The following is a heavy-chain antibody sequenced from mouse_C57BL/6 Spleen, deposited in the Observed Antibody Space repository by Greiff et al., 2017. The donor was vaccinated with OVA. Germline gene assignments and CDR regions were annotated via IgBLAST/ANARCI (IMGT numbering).Heavy chain of an antibody. J-gene: IGHJ2*01. Sequence: QVQLKQPGAELVMPGASVKLSCKASGYTFTSYWMHWVKQRPGQGLEWIGEIDPSDSYTNYNQKFKGKSTLTVDKSSSTAYMQLSSLTSEDSAVYYCARYDYDGGYFDYWGQGTTLTVSS. CDR3: ARYDYDGGYFDY. V-gene: IGHV1-69*01. D-gene: IGHD2-4*01. CDR2: IDPSDSYT. CDR1: GYTFTSYW.